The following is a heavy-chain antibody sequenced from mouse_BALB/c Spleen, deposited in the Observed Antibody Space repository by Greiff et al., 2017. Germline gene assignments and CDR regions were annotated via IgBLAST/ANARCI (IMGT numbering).Heavy chain of an antibody. CDR2: IWGDGST. J-gene: IGHJ4*01. Sequence: VHLVESGPGLVAPSQSLSITCTVSGFSLTGYGVNWVRQPPGKGLEWLGMIWGDGSTDYNSALKSRLSISKDNSKSQVFLKMNSLQTDDTARYYCARDHYYGSSMGTMDYWGQGTSVTVSS. CDR3: ARDHYYGSSMGTMDY. V-gene: IGHV2-6-7*01. CDR1: GFSLTGYG. D-gene: IGHD1-1*01.